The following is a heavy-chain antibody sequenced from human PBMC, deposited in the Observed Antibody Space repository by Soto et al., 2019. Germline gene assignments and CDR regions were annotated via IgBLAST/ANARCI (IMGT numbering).Heavy chain of an antibody. V-gene: IGHV1-69*01. CDR1: GGTFSSYA. CDR2: IIPIFGTA. Sequence: QVQLVQSGAEVKKPGSSVKVSCKASGGTFSSYAISWVRQAPGQGLVWMGGIIPIFGTANYAQKFQGRVTITADESTSTAYMELSSLRSEDTAVYYCARDIVVVPAAPPSWFDPWGQGTLVTVSS. CDR3: ARDIVVVPAAPPSWFDP. D-gene: IGHD2-2*01. J-gene: IGHJ5*02.